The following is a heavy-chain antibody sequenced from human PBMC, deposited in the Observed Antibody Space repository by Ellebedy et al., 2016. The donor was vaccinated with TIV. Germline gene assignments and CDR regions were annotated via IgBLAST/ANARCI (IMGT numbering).Heavy chain of an antibody. Sequence: MPSETLSLTCTVSGGSISSSSYYWGWIRQPPGKGLEWIGSIYYSGSTYYNPPLKSRVTISVDMSKNQFSLKLSSVTAADTAVYYCARPAYPSSTGNGWFDPWGQGTLVTVSS. V-gene: IGHV4-39*01. CDR3: ARPAYPSSTGNGWFDP. CDR2: IYYSGST. CDR1: GGSISSSSYY. J-gene: IGHJ5*02. D-gene: IGHD2-2*01.